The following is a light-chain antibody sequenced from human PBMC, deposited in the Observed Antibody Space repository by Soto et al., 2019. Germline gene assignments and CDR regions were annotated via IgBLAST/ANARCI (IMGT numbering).Light chain of an antibody. CDR3: QQFNTYPLT. J-gene: IGKJ1*01. CDR1: QGISSA. Sequence: AIQLTQSPSSLSASVGDRVTITCRASQGISSALAWFQQRPGKPPKLLIYDASSLESGVPSRFGGSGSGTDFTLTISSLQPEDVATYYCQQFNTYPLTFGQGTKVEIK. V-gene: IGKV1-13*02. CDR2: DAS.